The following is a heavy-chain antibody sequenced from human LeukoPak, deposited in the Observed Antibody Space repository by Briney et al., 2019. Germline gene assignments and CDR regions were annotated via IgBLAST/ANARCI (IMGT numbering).Heavy chain of an antibody. CDR3: ARVGTYDILTGRPYYFDY. CDR1: GYTFTAYY. Sequence: ASVKVSCKASGYTFTAYYMHWVRQAPGQGLEWMGWINPNSGGTNYAQKFQGRVTMTRDTSISTAYMELSRLRSDDTAVYYCARVGTYDILTGRPYYFDYWGQGTLVTVSS. D-gene: IGHD3-9*01. V-gene: IGHV1-2*02. CDR2: INPNSGGT. J-gene: IGHJ4*02.